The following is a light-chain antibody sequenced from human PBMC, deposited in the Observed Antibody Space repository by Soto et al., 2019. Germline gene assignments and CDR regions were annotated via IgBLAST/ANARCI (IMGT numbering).Light chain of an antibody. CDR3: QQRTNSPPWT. CDR2: GVS. V-gene: IGKV3-11*01. Sequence: EIVLTQSPATLSLSPGEGASLSCRASQNISTYLAWYQQRPGQVPRLLIYGVSKRAPAIPPRFSGSGSGTDFTLSVSGLETEDFATYYCQQRTNSPPWTFGQGTKVDIK. J-gene: IGKJ1*01. CDR1: QNISTY.